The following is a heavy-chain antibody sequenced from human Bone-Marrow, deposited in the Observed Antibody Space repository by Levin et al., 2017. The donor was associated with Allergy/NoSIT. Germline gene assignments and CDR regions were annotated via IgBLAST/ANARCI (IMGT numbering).Heavy chain of an antibody. CDR1: GFTFSSYA. D-gene: IGHD3-3*01. CDR3: AKGEEASGLHTTFFHY. V-gene: IGHV3-23*01. CDR2: ISGNGDDT. Sequence: GGSLRLSCAASGFTFSSYAMGWVRLAPGKGLECVSSISGNGDDTRYADSVKGHFTISRDNSKNTLYLQMNNVRAEDTAVYYCAKGEEASGLHTTFFHYWGQGTLVTVSS. J-gene: IGHJ4*02.